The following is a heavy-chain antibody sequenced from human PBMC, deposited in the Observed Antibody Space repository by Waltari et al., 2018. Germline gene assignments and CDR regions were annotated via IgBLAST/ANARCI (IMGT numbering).Heavy chain of an antibody. Sequence: QVQLVQSGAEVKKPGASVKVSCKVSGYTLTELSMHWVRQAPGKWLEWMGGFETEDGETIYAQKFQGRVTMTEDTSTDTAYMELSSLRSEDTAVYYCATLSNGDTGDYYYYGMDVWGQGTTVTVSS. CDR1: GYTLTELS. V-gene: IGHV1-24*01. CDR3: ATLSNGDTGDYYYYGMDV. J-gene: IGHJ6*02. D-gene: IGHD4-17*01. CDR2: FETEDGET.